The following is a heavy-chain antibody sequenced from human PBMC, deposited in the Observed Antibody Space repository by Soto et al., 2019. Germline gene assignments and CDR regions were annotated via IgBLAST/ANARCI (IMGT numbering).Heavy chain of an antibody. V-gene: IGHV3-23*01. D-gene: IGHD2-21*01. Sequence: EVQLLESGGGLVQPGGSLRLSCAVSGFIISDYGVTWVRQAPGKGLEWVSGFSGGGGGTFYADSVKGRFTISRDEHKNSAYLQMNSLGAEDTAVYYCVRLTGFGDRWGQGTLVTVAS. CDR1: GFIISDYG. CDR3: VRLTGFGDR. CDR2: FSGGGGGT. J-gene: IGHJ5*02.